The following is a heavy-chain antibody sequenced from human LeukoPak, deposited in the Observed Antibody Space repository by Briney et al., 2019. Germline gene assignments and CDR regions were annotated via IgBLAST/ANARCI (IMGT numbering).Heavy chain of an antibody. CDR1: GFIFSDDN. D-gene: IGHD3-22*01. Sequence: GGSRRLSCAASGFIFSDDNMNWVRQAPGKGLEWLSYISSGSSTIYYADSVKGRFTISRDNAKNSLYLQMNSLTDEDTAVYYCAREPPGNYDSSGHYYAYFDCWGQGTLVTVSS. J-gene: IGHJ4*02. CDR2: ISSGSSTI. V-gene: IGHV3-48*02. CDR3: AREPPGNYDSSGHYYAYFDC.